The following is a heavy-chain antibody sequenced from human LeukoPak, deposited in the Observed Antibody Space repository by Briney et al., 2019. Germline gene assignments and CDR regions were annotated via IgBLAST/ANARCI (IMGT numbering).Heavy chain of an antibody. D-gene: IGHD2-2*01. CDR3: AKDLRGGYCSSTSCYGMDV. Sequence: PGGSLRLSCAASGFTFSSYAMSWVRQAPGKGLEWVSGISGSGGRTYYADSVKGRFTISRDNSKNTMYLQMNSLRAEDTAVYYCAKDLRGGYCSSTSCYGMDVWGQGTTVTVSS. CDR1: GFTFSSYA. J-gene: IGHJ6*02. CDR2: ISGSGGRT. V-gene: IGHV3-23*01.